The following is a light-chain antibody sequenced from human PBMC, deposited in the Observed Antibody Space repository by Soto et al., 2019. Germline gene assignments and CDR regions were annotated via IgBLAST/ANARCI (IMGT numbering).Light chain of an antibody. CDR3: MQAVQTPST. CDR2: GGS. J-gene: IGKJ5*01. V-gene: IGKV2-28*01. Sequence: DIVMTQSPLSLTVTPGEPASISCRSSQALLRSNGYNYFNWYLQRPGQSPHLLIYGGSNVAPGVPDRFSGSGSGTDFTLKISRVEADDVGVYYCMQAVQTPSTVGQGTRLESK. CDR1: QALLRSNGYNY.